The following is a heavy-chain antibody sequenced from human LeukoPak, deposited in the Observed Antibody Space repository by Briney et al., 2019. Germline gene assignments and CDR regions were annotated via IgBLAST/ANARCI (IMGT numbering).Heavy chain of an antibody. CDR3: ARDPGDGGYGSGSHSFDY. J-gene: IGHJ4*02. V-gene: IGHV3-21*01. CDR1: GFTFSSYT. Sequence: PGGSLRLSCAASGFTFSSYTMNRVRQAPGKGLEWVSSISSSSSYIYYVDSVKGRFTISRDNAKNSLYLQMNSLRAEDTAVYYCARDPGDGGYGSGSHSFDYWGQGTLVTVSS. D-gene: IGHD3-10*01. CDR2: ISSSSSYI.